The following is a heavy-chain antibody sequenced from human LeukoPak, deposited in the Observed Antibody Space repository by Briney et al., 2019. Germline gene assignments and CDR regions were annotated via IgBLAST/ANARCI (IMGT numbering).Heavy chain of an antibody. CDR1: GFTFSSSA. D-gene: IGHD2-15*01. Sequence: GGSLRLSCAASGFTFSSSAMSWVRQAPGKELEWVSAVSNNGGYTYYADSVQGRFTISRDNSKSTLCLQMNSLRAEDTAVYYCAKQLGYCSDGSCYFPYWGQGTLVTVSS. V-gene: IGHV3-23*01. CDR2: VSNNGGYT. J-gene: IGHJ4*02. CDR3: AKQLGYCSDGSCYFPY.